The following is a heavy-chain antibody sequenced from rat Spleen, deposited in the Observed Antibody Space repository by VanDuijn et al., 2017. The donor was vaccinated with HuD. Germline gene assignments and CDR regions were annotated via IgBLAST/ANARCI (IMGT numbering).Heavy chain of an antibody. J-gene: IGHJ2*01. V-gene: IGHV2-77*01. CDR1: GFSLNNYG. Sequence: QVQMKETGPGLVQTTQTLSVTCTVPGFSLNNYGVHWVRQAPGQGLEWMAIIWGDGSTNYKSVLKSPLSISRDTSKSQIFLTMNSLQTDDTAVYYCTLSGEGYWGQGVMVTVSS. D-gene: IGHD1-1*01. CDR3: TLSGEGY. CDR2: IWGDGST.